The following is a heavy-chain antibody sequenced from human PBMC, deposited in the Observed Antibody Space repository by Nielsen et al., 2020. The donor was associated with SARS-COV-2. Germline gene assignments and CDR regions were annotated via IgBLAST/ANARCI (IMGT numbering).Heavy chain of an antibody. J-gene: IGHJ5*02. Sequence: GESLKISCAASGFTFSSYAMHWVRQAPGKGLEWVAVISYDGSNKYYADSVKGRFTISRDNSKNTLYLQMNSLRAEDTAVYYCARVRFKGGAQNWFDPWGQGTLVTVSS. V-gene: IGHV3-30*04. CDR2: ISYDGSNK. CDR1: GFTFSSYA. D-gene: IGHD1-26*01. CDR3: ARVRFKGGAQNWFDP.